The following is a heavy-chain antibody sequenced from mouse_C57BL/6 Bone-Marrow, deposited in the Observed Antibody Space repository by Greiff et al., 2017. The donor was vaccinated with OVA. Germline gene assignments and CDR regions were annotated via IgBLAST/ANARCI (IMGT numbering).Heavy chain of an antibody. CDR2: IYPGDGDT. CDR3: ADGPLFAY. J-gene: IGHJ3*01. D-gene: IGHD2-3*01. CDR1: GYAFSSSW. Sequence: QVQLKESGPELVKPGASVKISCKASGYAFSSSWMNWVKQRPGKGLEWIGRIYPGDGDTNYNGKFKGKATLTADKSSSTAYMQLSSLTSEDSAVYFCADGPLFAYWGQGTLVTVSA. V-gene: IGHV1-82*01.